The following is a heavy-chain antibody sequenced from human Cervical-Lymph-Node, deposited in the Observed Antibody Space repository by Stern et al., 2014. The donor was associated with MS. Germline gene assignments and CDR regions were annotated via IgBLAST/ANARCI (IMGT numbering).Heavy chain of an antibody. D-gene: IGHD3-3*01. Sequence: QLQLQESGPGLVKPSQTLSLTCTVSGGSISSGSYYWSWIRQPAGKGLEWIGRIYTSGSTNYNPSLKSRVTISVDTSTNQFSPTLSSVTAADTAVYYCARGATTIGGFDPWGQGTLVTVSS. J-gene: IGHJ5*02. V-gene: IGHV4-61*02. CDR3: ARGATTIGGFDP. CDR1: GGSISSGSYY. CDR2: IYTSGST.